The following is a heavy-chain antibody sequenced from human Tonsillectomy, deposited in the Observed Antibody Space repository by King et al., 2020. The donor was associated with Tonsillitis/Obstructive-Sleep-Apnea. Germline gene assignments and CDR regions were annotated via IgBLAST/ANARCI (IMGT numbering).Heavy chain of an antibody. J-gene: IGHJ5*02. CDR1: GYTFTGYY. V-gene: IGHV1-2*02. CDR3: ARDCEYCWSTSCYNGHNWFDP. CDR2: INPDTGGT. D-gene: IGHD2-2*02. Sequence: QLVQSGAEVKKPGASVKVSCKASGYTFTGYYMHWVRQAPGQGLEWMGWINPDTGGTNYAQKFQGRVTMTRDTSISTAYMELSSLRSDDTAVYYCARDCEYCWSTSCYNGHNWFDPWGQGTLVTVSS.